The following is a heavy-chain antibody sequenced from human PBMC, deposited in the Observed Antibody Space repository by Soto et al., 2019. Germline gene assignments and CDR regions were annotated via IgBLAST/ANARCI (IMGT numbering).Heavy chain of an antibody. D-gene: IGHD6-6*01. J-gene: IGHJ5*02. Sequence: QVQLVQSGAEVKKPGASVKFSCKSSGYTFTSYGISWVRQAPGQGLEWMGWVSAYNGNTNYAQKLQGRVTMTTDTSTSTAYMELKTLRSDDTALYYCATEGRMYISSSVCFYPLRQGPLVTVSS. CDR3: ATEGRMYISSSVCFYP. CDR2: VSAYNGNT. V-gene: IGHV1-18*01. CDR1: GYTFTSYG.